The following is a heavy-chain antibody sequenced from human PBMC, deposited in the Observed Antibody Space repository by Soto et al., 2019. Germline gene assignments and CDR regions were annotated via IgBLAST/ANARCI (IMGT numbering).Heavy chain of an antibody. CDR3: ARVERGTVTTVVDAFDI. J-gene: IGHJ3*02. CDR1: GGSISSGGYY. Sequence: PSETLSLTCTVSGGSISSGGYYWSWIRQHPGKGPEWIGYIYYSGSTYYNSSLKSRVTISVDTSKNQFYLKMSSVTAADTALYYCARVERGTVTTVVDAFDIWGQGTMVTVSS. CDR2: IYYSGST. V-gene: IGHV4-31*03. D-gene: IGHD1-1*01.